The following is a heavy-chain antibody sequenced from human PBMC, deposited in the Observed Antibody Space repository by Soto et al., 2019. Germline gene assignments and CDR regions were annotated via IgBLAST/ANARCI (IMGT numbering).Heavy chain of an antibody. Sequence: EVQLVESGGGLVQPGRSLRLSCAASGFTFDDYAMHWVRQAPGKGLEWVSGISWNSGSIGYADSVKGRFTISSDNAKNPLCLPVYSPGAEATPSFYCLKDAGRDYYYYMAVGSRG. CDR2: ISWNSGSI. V-gene: IGHV3-9*01. J-gene: IGHJ6*03. CDR1: GFTFDDYA. CDR3: LKDAGRDYYYYMAV. D-gene: IGHD3-10*01.